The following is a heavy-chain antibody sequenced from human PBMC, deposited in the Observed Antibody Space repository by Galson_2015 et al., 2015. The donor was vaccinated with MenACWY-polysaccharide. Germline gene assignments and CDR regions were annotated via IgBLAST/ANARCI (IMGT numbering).Heavy chain of an antibody. D-gene: IGHD2-21*01. CDR3: ARIIARKYTFADS. V-gene: IGHV1-8*01. CDR2: MNPNSGNT. CDR1: GYKFTSYD. J-gene: IGHJ4*02. Sequence: SVKVSCKAPGYKFTSYDINWVRQATGQGLEWMGWMNPNSGNTGYAQKFQGRVTMTSNSAMTTAYMELNSLRSEDTAVYYCARIIARKYTFADSWGQGTLVTVSS.